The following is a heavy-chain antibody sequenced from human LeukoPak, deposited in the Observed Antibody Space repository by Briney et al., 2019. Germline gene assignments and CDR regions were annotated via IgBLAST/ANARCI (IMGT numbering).Heavy chain of an antibody. CDR3: ARGYCNDKSCYYNP. Sequence: GGSLRLSCAASGFTLSDYSMNWVRQAPGEGLEWISYISSSSSARFFADSVKGRLTIYRDNPENSLYRQINNLRADGTAVYYCARGYCNDKSCYYNPWGQGTPVTVSS. CDR2: ISSSSSAR. J-gene: IGHJ5*02. D-gene: IGHD2-15*01. CDR1: GFTLSDYS. V-gene: IGHV3-48*01.